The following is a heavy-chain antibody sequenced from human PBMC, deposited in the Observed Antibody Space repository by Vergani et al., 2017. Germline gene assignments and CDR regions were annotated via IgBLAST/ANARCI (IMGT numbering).Heavy chain of an antibody. Sequence: EVQLVESGGGLVQPGRSLRLSCVCSGFTFDDYALHWVRQPPGKGLEWVSGITWNSGSKGYADSVKGRFTISRDNGKNSLYLQMNSLRAEDTAMYYCVKEKIDLGSYFFYSWGHGILVTVSS. CDR2: ITWNSGSK. V-gene: IGHV3-9*01. CDR3: VKEKIDLGSYFFYS. J-gene: IGHJ4*01. D-gene: IGHD2/OR15-2a*01. CDR1: GFTFDDYA.